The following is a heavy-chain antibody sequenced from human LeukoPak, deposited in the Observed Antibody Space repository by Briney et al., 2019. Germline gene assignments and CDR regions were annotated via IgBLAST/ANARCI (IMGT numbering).Heavy chain of an antibody. CDR2: ISGGSGTI. J-gene: IGHJ5*02. CDR1: GFTFTNYN. V-gene: IGHV3-48*01. CDR3: ARLYGDWFDP. Sequence: GGSLRLSCAASGFTFTNYNMNWVRQAPGKGLEWISYISGGSGTIYYADSVRGRFTVSRDNAKDSQWLQMDSLRVEDTAVYFCARLYGDWFDPWGPGTLVTVSS. D-gene: IGHD4-17*01.